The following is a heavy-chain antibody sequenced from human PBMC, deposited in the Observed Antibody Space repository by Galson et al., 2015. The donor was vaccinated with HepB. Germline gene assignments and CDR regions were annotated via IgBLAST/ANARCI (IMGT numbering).Heavy chain of an antibody. V-gene: IGHV1-69*01. CDR2: IIPIFGTA. D-gene: IGHD3-10*01. J-gene: IGHJ4*02. CDR1: GGTFSSYA. Sequence: QSGAEVKKPGESLKISCKASGGTFSSYAISWVRQAPGQGLEWMGGIIPIFGTANYAQKFQGRVTITADESTSTAYMELSSLRSEDTAVYYCARGVLHYYGSGSYYGYFDYWGQGTLVTVSS. CDR3: ARGVLHYYGSGSYYGYFDY.